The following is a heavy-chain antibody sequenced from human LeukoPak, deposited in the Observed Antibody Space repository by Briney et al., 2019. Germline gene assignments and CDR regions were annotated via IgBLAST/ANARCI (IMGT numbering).Heavy chain of an antibody. CDR2: ISSSGSTI. Sequence: GGSLRLSCAASGFTFSDYYMSWIRQAPGKGLEWVSYISSSGSTIYYADSVKGRFTISRDNAKNSLYLQMNSLRAEDTAVYYCARDMKLRYFDWPASYYYGMDVWGQGTTVTVSS. D-gene: IGHD3-9*01. V-gene: IGHV3-11*04. CDR1: GFTFSDYY. CDR3: ARDMKLRYFDWPASYYYGMDV. J-gene: IGHJ6*02.